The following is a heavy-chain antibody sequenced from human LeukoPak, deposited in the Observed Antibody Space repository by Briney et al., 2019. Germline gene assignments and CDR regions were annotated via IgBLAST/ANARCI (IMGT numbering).Heavy chain of an antibody. CDR3: ANLGPPGRDHYLES. D-gene: IGHD5-24*01. Sequence: GGSLRLSCAASGFTFSSYEMNWVRQAPGKGLEWVAVISYDGSNKYYADSVKGRFTISRDNSKNTLYLQMNSLRAEDTAVYYCANLGPPGRDHYLESWGQGTLVTVSS. CDR2: ISYDGSNK. V-gene: IGHV3-30*04. J-gene: IGHJ4*02. CDR1: GFTFSSYE.